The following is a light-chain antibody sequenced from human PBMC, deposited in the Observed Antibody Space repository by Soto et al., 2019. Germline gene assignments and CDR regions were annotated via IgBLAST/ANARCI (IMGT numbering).Light chain of an antibody. J-gene: IGLJ2*01. CDR3: LLSYGGAWV. CDR2: STS. Sequence: QTVVAQEPSVTVSPGGTATLTCASSTGAVTSGYYPNWFQQKPGQAPRPLIYSTSNKHSWTPARFSGSLLGGKAALTLSGVQPEDEADYYCLLSYGGAWVFGGGTKLTVL. CDR1: TGAVTSGYY. V-gene: IGLV7-43*01.